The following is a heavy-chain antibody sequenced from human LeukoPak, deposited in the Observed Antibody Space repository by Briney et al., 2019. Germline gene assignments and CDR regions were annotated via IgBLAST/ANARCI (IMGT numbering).Heavy chain of an antibody. CDR2: INHSGST. CDR3: ARGRDNSGYRTDY. Sequence: PSETLSLTCAVYGGSFSGYYWSWIRQPPGKGLEWIGEINHSGSTNYNPSLKSRVTISVDTSKNQFSLKLSSVTAADTAVYYCARGRDNSGYRTDYWGQGTLVTVSS. V-gene: IGHV4-34*01. D-gene: IGHD3-22*01. J-gene: IGHJ4*02. CDR1: GGSFSGYY.